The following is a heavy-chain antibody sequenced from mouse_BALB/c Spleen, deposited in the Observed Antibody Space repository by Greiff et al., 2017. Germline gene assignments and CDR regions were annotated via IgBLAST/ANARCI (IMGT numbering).Heavy chain of an antibody. CDR3: ARRLAYYYAMDY. J-gene: IGHJ4*01. CDR1: GFTFSSYA. V-gene: IGHV5-6-5*01. CDR2: ISSGGST. Sequence: EVKLMESGGGLVKPGGSLKLSCAASGFTFSSYAMSWVRQTPEKRLEWVASISSGGSTYYPDSVKGRFTISRDNARNILYLQMSSLRSEDTAMYYCARRLAYYYAMDYWGQGTSVTGSS.